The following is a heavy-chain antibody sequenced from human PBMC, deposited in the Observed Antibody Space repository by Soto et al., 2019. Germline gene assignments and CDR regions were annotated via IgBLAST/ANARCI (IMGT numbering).Heavy chain of an antibody. CDR3: ARDFRPYCGGDCFSAFDY. D-gene: IGHD2-21*02. V-gene: IGHV1-3*04. CDR1: GYTFINFA. Sequence: QVQLVQSGTEVKKPGASVKVSCKASGYTFINFALHWVRQTPGQRLESMGWINTGNGNTKYSQRFQDRLTITRDTSANTAYMELSSLRSEDTAVYYCARDFRPYCGGDCFSAFDYWGQGTLVTVSS. CDR2: INTGNGNT. J-gene: IGHJ4*02.